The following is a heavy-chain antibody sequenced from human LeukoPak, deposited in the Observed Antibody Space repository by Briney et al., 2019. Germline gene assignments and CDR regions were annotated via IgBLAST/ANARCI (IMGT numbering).Heavy chain of an antibody. V-gene: IGHV4-59*01. CDR3: ARDFLV. CDR1: GFTFSSYA. J-gene: IGHJ4*02. D-gene: IGHD2/OR15-2a*01. Sequence: PGGSLRLSCAASGFTFSSYAMSWIRQPPGKGLEWIGYIYYSGSTNYNPSLKSRVTISVDTSKNQFSLKLSSVTAADTAVYYCARDFLVWGQGTLVTVSS. CDR2: IYYSGST.